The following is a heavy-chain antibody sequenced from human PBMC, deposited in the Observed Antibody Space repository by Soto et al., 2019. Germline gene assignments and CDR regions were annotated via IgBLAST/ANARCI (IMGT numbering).Heavy chain of an antibody. Sequence: GGSLRLSCAASGFTFSSYGMHWVRQAPGKGLEWVAVISYDGSNKYYGDSVKGRFTISRDNSKNNLYMQMHSLRPEDTAVYYCAKGVSSWYLPSLDYWGQGTLVTVSS. CDR1: GFTFSSYG. D-gene: IGHD6-13*01. J-gene: IGHJ4*02. CDR3: AKGVSSWYLPSLDY. CDR2: ISYDGSNK. V-gene: IGHV3-30*18.